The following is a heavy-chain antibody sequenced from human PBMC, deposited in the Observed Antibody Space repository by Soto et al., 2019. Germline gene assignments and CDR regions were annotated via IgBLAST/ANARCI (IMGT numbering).Heavy chain of an antibody. V-gene: IGHV1-24*01. Sequence: ASVKVSCKASGYTFTSTYMHWVRQAPGKGLEWMGGFDPEDGETIYAQKFQGRVTMTEDTSTDTAYMELSSLRSEDTAVYYCATAPGYDSRGVGYWGQGTLVTVSS. D-gene: IGHD3-22*01. J-gene: IGHJ4*02. CDR2: FDPEDGET. CDR1: GYTFTSTY. CDR3: ATAPGYDSRGVGY.